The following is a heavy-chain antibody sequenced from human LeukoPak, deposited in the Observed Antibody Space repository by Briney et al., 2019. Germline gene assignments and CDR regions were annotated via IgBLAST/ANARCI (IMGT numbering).Heavy chain of an antibody. V-gene: IGHV4-39*01. Sequence: SETLSLTCTVSGGSISSSSYYWGWIRQPPGKGLEWIVGVYYSGSTYYNPSLKSRVTISVDTSKNQFSLKLSSVTAADTAVYYCARLPPPPYSSSWYYFDYWGQGTLVT. J-gene: IGHJ4*02. CDR1: GGSISSSSYY. CDR2: VYYSGST. D-gene: IGHD6-13*01. CDR3: ARLPPPPYSSSWYYFDY.